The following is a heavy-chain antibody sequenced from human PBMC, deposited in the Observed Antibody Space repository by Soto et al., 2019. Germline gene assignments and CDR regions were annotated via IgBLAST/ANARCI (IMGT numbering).Heavy chain of an antibody. J-gene: IGHJ4*02. CDR2: INHSGST. CDR3: YTYGDPGFDY. Sequence: SETLSLTCAVYGGSFSGYYWSWIRQPPGKGLEWIGEINHSGSTNYNPSLKSRVTISVDTSKNQFSLKLSSVTAADTAVYYCYTYGDPGFDYWGQGTLVTVSS. V-gene: IGHV4-34*03. CDR1: GGSFSGYY. D-gene: IGHD4-17*01.